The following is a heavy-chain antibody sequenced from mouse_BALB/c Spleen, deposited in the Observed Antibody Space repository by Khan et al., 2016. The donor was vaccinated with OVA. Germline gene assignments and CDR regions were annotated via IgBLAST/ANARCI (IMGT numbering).Heavy chain of an antibody. V-gene: IGHV3-8*02. J-gene: IGHJ3*01. CDR1: GDSITSGY. CDR3: ARSTYRYAFVY. CDR2: MIYSGNT. Sequence: EVKLEESGPSLVKPSQTLSLTCSVTGDSITSGYWNWIRKFPGNKLEYMGYMIYSGNTYYNPSLKSRFSITRHTSKNQYYLQLNSVTTEDTATYYCARSTYRYAFVYWGQGTLVTVSA. D-gene: IGHD2-14*01.